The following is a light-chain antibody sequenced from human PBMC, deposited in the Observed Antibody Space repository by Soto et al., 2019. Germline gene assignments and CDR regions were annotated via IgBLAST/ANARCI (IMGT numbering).Light chain of an antibody. CDR2: GNS. J-gene: IGLJ2*01. Sequence: QSVLTQPPSVSGAPGQRVTISCTGSSSNIGAGYDVHSYQQLPGTAPKLLIYGNSNRPSGVPDRFSGSKSGTSASLAITGVQAQDEADYYCQSYDSSLSGSGVVFGGGTKLTVL. CDR3: QSYDSSLSGSGVV. CDR1: SSNIGAGYD. V-gene: IGLV1-40*01.